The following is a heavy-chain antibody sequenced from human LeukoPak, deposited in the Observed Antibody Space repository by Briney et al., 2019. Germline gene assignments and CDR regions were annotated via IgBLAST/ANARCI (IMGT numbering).Heavy chain of an antibody. CDR1: GFTFSSYE. CDR2: ISSSGSTT. J-gene: IGHJ4*02. V-gene: IGHV3-48*03. Sequence: GGSLRLSCAASGFTFSSYEMNWVRQAPGKGLEWVSYISSSGSTTHYADSVKGRFTISRGNAKNSLYLQMNSLRAEDTAVYYCARDNYDSSGYYFDWGQGTLVTVSS. CDR3: ARDNYDSSGYYFD. D-gene: IGHD3-22*01.